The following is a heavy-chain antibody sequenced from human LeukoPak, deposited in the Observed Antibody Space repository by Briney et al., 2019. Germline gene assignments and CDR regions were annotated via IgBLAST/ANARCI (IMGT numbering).Heavy chain of an antibody. Sequence: PGGSLRLSCAASGFTFSSYSMNWVRQAPGKGLEWVSSISSSSSYICYADSVKGRFTISRDNAKNSLYLQMNSLRAEDTAVYYCASLGWDGLHYFDYWGQGTLVTVSS. CDR1: GFTFSSYS. CDR3: ASLGWDGLHYFDY. V-gene: IGHV3-21*01. D-gene: IGHD1-26*01. CDR2: ISSSSSYI. J-gene: IGHJ4*02.